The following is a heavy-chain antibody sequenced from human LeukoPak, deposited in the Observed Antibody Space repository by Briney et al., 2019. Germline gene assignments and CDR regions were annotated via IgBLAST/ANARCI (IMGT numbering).Heavy chain of an antibody. V-gene: IGHV3-21*04. CDR3: AKSGYNRFDY. J-gene: IGHJ4*02. Sequence: GGSLRLSCAASGFTFSSYSMNWVRQAPGKGLEWASSISSSSSYIYYADSVKGRFTISRDNAKNSLYLQMNSLIAEDTAVYYCAKSGYNRFDYWGQGTRVTVSS. D-gene: IGHD5-24*01. CDR2: ISSSSSYI. CDR1: GFTFSSYS.